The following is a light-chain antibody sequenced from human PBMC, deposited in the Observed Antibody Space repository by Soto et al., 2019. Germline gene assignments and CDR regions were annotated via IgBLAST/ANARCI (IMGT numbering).Light chain of an antibody. CDR2: GVS. Sequence: EILMTQSPATLSVSPGERATLSCRASQSVSSNLAWYQQKPGQAPRLLIYGVSTRATGIPARFSGSGSGTEFTLTISSLQPDDFATYYCQQYNSYSPTWTFGQGTKVDIK. V-gene: IGKV3-15*01. CDR1: QSVSSN. J-gene: IGKJ1*01. CDR3: QQYNSYSPTWT.